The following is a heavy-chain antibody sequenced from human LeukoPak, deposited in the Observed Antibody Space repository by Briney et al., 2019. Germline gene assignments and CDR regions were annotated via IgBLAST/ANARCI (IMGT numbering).Heavy chain of an antibody. CDR3: ARGRYYDFWSGYYIHHFDH. CDR1: GYTFTSYD. Sequence: ASVKVSCKASGYTFTSYDINWVRQATGQGLEWMGWMNPNSGNTGYAQKFQGRVTITRNTSISTAYMELSSLRSEDTAVYYCARGRYYDFWSGYYIHHFDHWGQGTLVTVSS. CDR2: MNPNSGNT. J-gene: IGHJ4*02. D-gene: IGHD3-3*01. V-gene: IGHV1-8*03.